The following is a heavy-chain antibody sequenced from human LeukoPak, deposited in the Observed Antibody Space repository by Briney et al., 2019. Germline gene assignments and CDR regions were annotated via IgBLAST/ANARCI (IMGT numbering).Heavy chain of an antibody. CDR1: GYTFTSYA. CDR3: ARDSYYYGSGSYLLHFDY. CDR2: ISAYNGNT. Sequence: ASVKVSCKASGYTFTSYAMNWVRQAPGQGLEWMGWISAYNGNTNYAQKLQGRVTMTTDTSTSTAYMELRSLRSDDTAVYYCARDSYYYGSGSYLLHFDYWGQGTLVTVSS. J-gene: IGHJ4*02. D-gene: IGHD3-10*01. V-gene: IGHV1-18*01.